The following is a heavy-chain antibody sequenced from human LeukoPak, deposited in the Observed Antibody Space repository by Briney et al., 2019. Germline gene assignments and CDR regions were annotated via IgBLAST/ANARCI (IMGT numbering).Heavy chain of an antibody. V-gene: IGHV4-34*01. CDR1: GGSFSGYY. J-gene: IGHJ5*02. CDR3: AKGDISNGWYNWFDP. Sequence: PQTLSLTCALYGGSFSGYYWSWIRQPPGKGLEWIGEINHSGSTNYNPSLKSRVTISVDTSKNQFSLKLSSVAAADTAVYFCAKGDISNGWYNWFDPWGQGTLVTVSS. D-gene: IGHD6-19*01. CDR2: INHSGST.